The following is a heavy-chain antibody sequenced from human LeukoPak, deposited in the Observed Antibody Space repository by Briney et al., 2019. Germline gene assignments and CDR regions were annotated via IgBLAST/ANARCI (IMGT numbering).Heavy chain of an antibody. CDR1: GGTFSSYA. V-gene: IGHV1-69*13. CDR2: IIPIFGTA. Sequence: EASVKVSCKASGGTFSSYAISWVRQAPGQGLEWMGGIIPIFGTANYAQKFQGRVTITADESTSTAYMELSSLRSEDTAVYYCARVQAKLGAGYSGYDYVGVDYYGMDVWGQGTTVTVSS. J-gene: IGHJ6*02. CDR3: ARVQAKLGAGYSGYDYVGVDYYGMDV. D-gene: IGHD5-12*01.